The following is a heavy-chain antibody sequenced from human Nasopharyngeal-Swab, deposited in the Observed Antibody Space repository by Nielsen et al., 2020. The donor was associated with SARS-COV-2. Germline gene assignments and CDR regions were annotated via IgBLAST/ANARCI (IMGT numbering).Heavy chain of an antibody. V-gene: IGHV3-23*01. CDR3: DRSTSWFDAFDI. D-gene: IGHD2-2*01. CDR2: ISGSGGST. J-gene: IGHJ3*02. Sequence: GGSLRLSCAASGFTFSSYAMSWVRPAPGKGLEWVSAISGSGGSTYYADSVKGRFTISRDNSKNTLYLQMNSLRAEDTAVYYCDRSTSWFDAFDIWGQGTMVTVSS. CDR1: GFTFSSYA.